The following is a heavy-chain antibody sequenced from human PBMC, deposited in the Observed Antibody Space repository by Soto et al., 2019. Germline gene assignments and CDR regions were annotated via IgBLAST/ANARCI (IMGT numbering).Heavy chain of an antibody. J-gene: IGHJ4*02. CDR3: ARAIGHCSSSSCYTFDY. V-gene: IGHV5-51*01. D-gene: IGHD2-2*02. CDR1: GYSFNIYW. CDR2: IYPVDSDT. Sequence: GESLKISCKTSGYSFNIYWIGWVRQMPGKGLEWMGIIYPVDSDTRYSPSFQGQVTISVDKSINTAYLQWSSLKASDTAMYYCARAIGHCSSSSCYTFDYWGQGTVVTVS.